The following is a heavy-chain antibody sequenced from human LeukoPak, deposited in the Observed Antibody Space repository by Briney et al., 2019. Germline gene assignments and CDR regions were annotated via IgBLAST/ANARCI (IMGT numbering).Heavy chain of an antibody. CDR3: AKDAVEAWEPLWRYFDY. D-gene: IGHD1-26*01. Sequence: GGSLRLSCAASGFPFSSYGMHWVRQAPGKGLEWVAVISYDGSNKYYADSVKGRFTISRDNSKNTLYLQMNSLRAEDTAVYYCAKDAVEAWEPLWRYFDYWGQGTLVTVSS. V-gene: IGHV3-30*18. J-gene: IGHJ4*02. CDR1: GFPFSSYG. CDR2: ISYDGSNK.